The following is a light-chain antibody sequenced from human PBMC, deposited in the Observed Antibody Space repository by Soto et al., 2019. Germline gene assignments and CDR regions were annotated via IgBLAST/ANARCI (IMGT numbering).Light chain of an antibody. CDR2: DNN. Sequence: QSVLTQPPSVSAAPGQKVTISCSGSSSNIGNKFVSWDHQFPGTAPELLIHDNNKRPSGIPDRFSGSKSGTSATLGITGLQTGDEAGYYCGTWDTSLSTGQVFGAGTKVTVL. J-gene: IGLJ1*01. CDR1: SSNIGNKF. V-gene: IGLV1-51*01. CDR3: GTWDTSLSTGQV.